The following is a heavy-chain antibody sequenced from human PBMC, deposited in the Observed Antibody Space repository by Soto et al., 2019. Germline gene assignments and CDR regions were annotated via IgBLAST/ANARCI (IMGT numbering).Heavy chain of an antibody. Sequence: QVQLVQSGAEVKKPGSSVKVSCKSSGGTFGSYAISWVRQAPGQGLEWMGGVIPIFGTPHYAQKCHGRVTITAEIPTSTAYLELSSLKSADTAVYYCAKIRWTISLQEEDAIWGQGTLVTVSS. CDR3: AKIRWTISLQEEDAI. J-gene: IGHJ4*02. CDR2: VIPIFGTP. V-gene: IGHV1-69*06. D-gene: IGHD2-15*01. CDR1: GGTFGSYA.